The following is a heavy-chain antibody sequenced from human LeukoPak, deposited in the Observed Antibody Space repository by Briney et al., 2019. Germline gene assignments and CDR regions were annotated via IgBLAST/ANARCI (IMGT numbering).Heavy chain of an antibody. CDR2: IIPIVGTA. Sequence: ASVKVSCKASGGTFISYAISWVRQAPGQGLEWMGGIIPIVGTANYAQKFQGRVTITADESTSTAYMELSSLRSEDTAVYYCARALGEVSGWDRKPGGVFDYWGQGTLVTVSS. D-gene: IGHD6-19*01. CDR1: GGTFISYA. J-gene: IGHJ4*02. CDR3: ARALGEVSGWDRKPGGVFDY. V-gene: IGHV1-69*13.